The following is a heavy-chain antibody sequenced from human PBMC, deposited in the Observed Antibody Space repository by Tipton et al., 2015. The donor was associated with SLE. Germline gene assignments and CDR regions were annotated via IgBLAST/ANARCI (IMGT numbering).Heavy chain of an antibody. Sequence: TLSLTCAVYGGSFTGHYWNWFRQPPGKGLEWIGESNESGITHYNSSLKSRVTVSVDPSKNQFSLKLTSMTAADTALYFCARGRRPVIRYFDGPKGAFFDSWVQGILVTVSS. CDR1: GGSFTGHY. V-gene: IGHV4-34*01. CDR3: ARGRRPVIRYFDGPKGAFFDS. D-gene: IGHD3-9*01. J-gene: IGHJ4*02. CDR2: SNESGIT.